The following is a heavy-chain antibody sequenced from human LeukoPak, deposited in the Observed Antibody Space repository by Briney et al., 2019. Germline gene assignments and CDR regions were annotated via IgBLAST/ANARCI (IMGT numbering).Heavy chain of an antibody. Sequence: GALRLSCAGSGINFSSYWMTWVRQASGKGLEWVANIKQDGSEKYYVDSVKGRFTISRDNAKNSLYLQMNSLRAEDTAVYYCAREGSDWNYYYYMDVWGKGTTVTISS. CDR2: IKQDGSEK. CDR3: AREGSDWNYYYYMDV. CDR1: GINFSSYW. V-gene: IGHV3-7*01. D-gene: IGHD6-19*01. J-gene: IGHJ6*03.